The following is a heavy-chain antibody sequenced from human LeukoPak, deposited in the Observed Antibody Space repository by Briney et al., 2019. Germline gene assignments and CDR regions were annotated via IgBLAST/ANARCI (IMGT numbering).Heavy chain of an antibody. V-gene: IGHV3-48*03. Sequence: GGSLRLSCAVSGFTFSSVEMNWVRQAPGKGLGWVSYISSSVSTIYYADSAKGRFTISRDNAKNSLYLQMNSLRAEDTAVYYCAKREGSSGYYYTIDYWGQGTLVTVSS. D-gene: IGHD3-22*01. CDR3: AKREGSSGYYYTIDY. CDR1: GFTFSSVE. CDR2: ISSSVSTI. J-gene: IGHJ4*02.